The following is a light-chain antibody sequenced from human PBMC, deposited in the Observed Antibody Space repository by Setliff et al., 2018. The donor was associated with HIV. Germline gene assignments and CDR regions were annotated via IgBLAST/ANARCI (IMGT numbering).Light chain of an antibody. J-gene: IGLJ1*01. Sequence: VLTQPPSASGTPGQRVTISCSGSSSNIGSNTVNWYQQLPGTAPKLLIYRNNQRPSGVPDRFSGSKSGTSASLAISGLQSEDEADYYCAAWDDSLNGSYVFGTGTKAPS. CDR1: SSNIGSNT. CDR3: AAWDDSLNGSYV. V-gene: IGLV1-44*01. CDR2: RNN.